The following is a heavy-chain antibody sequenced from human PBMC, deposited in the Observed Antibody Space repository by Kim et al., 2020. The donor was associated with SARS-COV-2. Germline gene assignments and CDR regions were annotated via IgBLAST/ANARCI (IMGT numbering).Heavy chain of an antibody. J-gene: IGHJ4*02. D-gene: IGHD7-27*01. CDR1: GDSMSAYY. Sequence: SETLSLTCTVSGDSMSAYYWNWIRQSPGKGLEWIGYVYFRGTTNYNPSLKSRVTISIDMSKNQFSLKLNSVTAADTAVYYCARRETRDLFTSDWGFFDYWGQGSLVTVSS. V-gene: IGHV4-59*08. CDR2: VYFRGTT. CDR3: ARRETRDLFTSDWGFFDY.